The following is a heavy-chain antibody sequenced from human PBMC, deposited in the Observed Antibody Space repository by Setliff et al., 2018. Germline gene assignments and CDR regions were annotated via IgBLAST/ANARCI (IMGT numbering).Heavy chain of an antibody. Sequence: GASVKVSCKASGYTFTSYGFSWVRQAPGQGLEWMGGTIPIFGTTNYAQKFQGRVTIITDESTSTAYMELSSLTSADTAVYYCAREGVDTRSSTDYRYYMDVWGKGTTVTVSS. CDR2: TIPIFGTT. CDR1: GYTFTSYG. CDR3: AREGVDTRSSTDYRYYMDV. D-gene: IGHD5-18*01. J-gene: IGHJ6*03. V-gene: IGHV1-69*05.